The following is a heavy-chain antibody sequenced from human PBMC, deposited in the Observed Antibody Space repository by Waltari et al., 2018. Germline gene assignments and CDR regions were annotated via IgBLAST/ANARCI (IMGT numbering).Heavy chain of an antibody. Sequence: QVQLQESGPGLVKPSETLSLTCTVSGGSISRYYWLWLRQPPGQGLEWIGYIYYSGRTNYNPSLKSRVTISVDTSKNQFALKLSSVTAADTAVYYCARSLYYYDSSGYYHRAGSFDYWGQGTLVTVSS. CDR1: GGSISRYY. V-gene: IGHV4-59*01. J-gene: IGHJ4*02. CDR2: IYYSGRT. D-gene: IGHD3-22*01. CDR3: ARSLYYYDSSGYYHRAGSFDY.